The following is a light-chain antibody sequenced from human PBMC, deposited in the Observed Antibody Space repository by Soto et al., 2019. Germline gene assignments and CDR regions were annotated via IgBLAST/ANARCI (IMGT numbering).Light chain of an antibody. CDR3: QYYNSF. Sequence: DIHMTQSPSTLSASVGDRVTITCRASQSISNWLAWYQQKPGKAPKVLIYEASNLESGVPSRFSGSGSGTEFTLTISSLQPDDFATYYCQYYNSFFGGGTKVEIK. CDR2: EAS. J-gene: IGKJ4*01. V-gene: IGKV1-5*01. CDR1: QSISNW.